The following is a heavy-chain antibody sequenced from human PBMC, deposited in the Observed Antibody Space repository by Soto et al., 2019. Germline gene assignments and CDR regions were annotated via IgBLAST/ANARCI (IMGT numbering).Heavy chain of an antibody. CDR3: ASGGSSGWSRYFDL. CDR2: IYYSGST. Sequence: QVQLQESGPGLVKPSETLSLTCTVSGGSISSYYWSWIRQPPGKGLEWIGYIYYSGSTNYNPSLKRRVTIXVXTSXNQCSLKLSSVTAADTAVYYCASGGSSGWSRYFDLWGRGTLVTVSS. V-gene: IGHV4-59*01. D-gene: IGHD6-19*01. CDR1: GGSISSYY. J-gene: IGHJ2*01.